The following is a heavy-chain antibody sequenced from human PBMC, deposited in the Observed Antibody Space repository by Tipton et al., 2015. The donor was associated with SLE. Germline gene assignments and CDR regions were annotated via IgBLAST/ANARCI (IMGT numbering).Heavy chain of an antibody. Sequence: TLSLTCTVFGGSISSHYWSWIRQPPGKGLEWIGYIYYSGSTNYNPSLKSRVTISVDTSKNQFSLKLSSVTAADTAVYYCARDRDDAFDIWGQGTMVTVSS. V-gene: IGHV4-59*11. CDR3: ARDRDDAFDI. J-gene: IGHJ3*02. CDR2: IYYSGST. CDR1: GGSISSHY.